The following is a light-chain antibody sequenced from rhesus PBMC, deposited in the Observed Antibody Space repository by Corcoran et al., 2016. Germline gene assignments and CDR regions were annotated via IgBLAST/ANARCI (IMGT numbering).Light chain of an antibody. Sequence: DIQMTQSPSSLSASIGDRVTFTCRASENVNNYLHWYPQNPGKAPKLRNYKASILKSGVPSRFSGSGSGTDFTRTISSLQPEDFATYYCQHSYGTPLTFGGGTKVELK. CDR3: QHSYGTPLT. CDR1: ENVNNY. J-gene: IGKJ4*01. CDR2: KAS. V-gene: IGKV1-74*01.